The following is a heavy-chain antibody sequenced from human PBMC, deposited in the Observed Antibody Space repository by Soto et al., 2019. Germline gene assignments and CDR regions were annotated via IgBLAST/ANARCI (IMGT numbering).Heavy chain of an antibody. CDR1: GYSFAGYW. Sequence: GESLKISCKGSGYSFAGYWITWVRQKPGKGLEWMGRIDPSDSQTYYSPSFRGHVTISVTKSITTVFLQWSSLRASDTAMYYCARQGIGFSSSGYFDLFDYWGQGTLVTVSS. V-gene: IGHV5-10-1*01. D-gene: IGHD3-22*01. CDR2: IDPSDSQT. CDR3: ARQGIGFSSSGYFDLFDY. J-gene: IGHJ4*02.